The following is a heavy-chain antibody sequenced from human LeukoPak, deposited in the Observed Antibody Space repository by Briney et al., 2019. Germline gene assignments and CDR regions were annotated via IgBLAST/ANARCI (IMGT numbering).Heavy chain of an antibody. Sequence: SETLSLTCAVYGGSFSGYYWSWIRQPPGKGLEWIGEISHSGSTNYNPSLKSRVTISVDTSKNQFSLKLSSVTAADTAVYYCARDLVGATTDSPHPFDYWGQGTLVAVSS. D-gene: IGHD1-26*01. CDR2: ISHSGST. J-gene: IGHJ4*02. V-gene: IGHV4-34*01. CDR1: GGSFSGYY. CDR3: ARDLVGATTDSPHPFDY.